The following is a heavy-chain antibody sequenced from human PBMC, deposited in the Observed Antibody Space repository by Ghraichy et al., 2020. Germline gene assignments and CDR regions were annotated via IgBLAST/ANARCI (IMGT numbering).Heavy chain of an antibody. CDR3: ARGKEVLRFLEWLGRGAASQYYFDY. Sequence: ASVKVSCKASGYTFTSYDINWVRQATGQGLEWMGWMNPNSGNTGYAQKFQGRVTMTRNTSISTAYMELSSLRSEDTAVYYCARGKEVLRFLEWLGRGAASQYYFDYWGQGTLVTVSS. V-gene: IGHV1-8*01. J-gene: IGHJ4*02. D-gene: IGHD3-3*01. CDR1: GYTFTSYD. CDR2: MNPNSGNT.